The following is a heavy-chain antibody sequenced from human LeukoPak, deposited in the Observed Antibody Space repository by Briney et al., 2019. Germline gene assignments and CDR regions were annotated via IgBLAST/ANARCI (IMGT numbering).Heavy chain of an antibody. CDR3: ARDRRYYGSGSSFDY. CDR2: ISSSSTI. Sequence: GGSLRLSCAASGFTFSSYSMNWVRQAPGKGLEWVSYISSSSTIYYADSVKGRFTISRDNAKNSLYLQMNSLRDEDTAVYYCARDRRYYGSGSSFDYWGQGTLVTVSS. J-gene: IGHJ4*02. CDR1: GFTFSSYS. D-gene: IGHD3-10*01. V-gene: IGHV3-48*02.